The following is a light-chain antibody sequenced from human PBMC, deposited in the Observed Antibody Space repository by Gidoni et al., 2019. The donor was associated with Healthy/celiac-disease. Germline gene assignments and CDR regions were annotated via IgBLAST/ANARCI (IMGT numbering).Light chain of an antibody. CDR2: AAS. CDR1: QSISSY. Sequence: DIQMTQSPSSLSASVGDRVTITCRARQSISSYLNWYQQKPGKAPKLLIYAASSLQSGVPSRFRGSGSGTDFTLTISSLQPEDFATYYCQQSYSTPPTFXPXTKVDIK. CDR3: QQSYSTPPT. V-gene: IGKV1-39*01. J-gene: IGKJ3*01.